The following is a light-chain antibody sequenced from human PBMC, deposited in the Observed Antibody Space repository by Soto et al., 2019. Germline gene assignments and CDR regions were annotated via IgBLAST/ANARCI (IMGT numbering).Light chain of an antibody. Sequence: EVVLTQSPATLSLSPGERATLSCRASQNVRAFLDWYQQKPGQAPRLLIYAASNRATGIPDKFSGSGSGTDFPLTISSLEPEEFAVYYCQQHSHWPPWTFGQGTRVEI. CDR2: AAS. CDR3: QQHSHWPPWT. CDR1: QNVRAF. J-gene: IGKJ1*01. V-gene: IGKV3-11*01.